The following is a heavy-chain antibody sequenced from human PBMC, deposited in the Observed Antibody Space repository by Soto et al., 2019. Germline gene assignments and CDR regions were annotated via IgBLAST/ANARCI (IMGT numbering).Heavy chain of an antibody. CDR1: GFTFSSSG. V-gene: IGHV3-30*18. D-gene: IGHD6-19*01. Sequence: GGSLRLSCAASGFTFSSSGMHWVRQAPGKGLERVAVTSFDGSSGYYADSVRGRFTISRDNSNNTLYLQMNSLRAEDTAVYYCAKSPPAVAGYFDYWGQGTLVTVSS. CDR2: TSFDGSSG. J-gene: IGHJ4*02. CDR3: AKSPPAVAGYFDY.